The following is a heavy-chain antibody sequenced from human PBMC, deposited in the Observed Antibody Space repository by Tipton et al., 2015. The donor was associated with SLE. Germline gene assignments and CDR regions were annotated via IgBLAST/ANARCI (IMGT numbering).Heavy chain of an antibody. CDR2: IIPIFGTA. V-gene: IGHV1-69*05. J-gene: IGHJ4*02. D-gene: IGHD1-26*01. CDR3: ARTRRLRGGHGDYFDY. Sequence: QSGPEVKKPGSSVKVSCKASGGTFSSYAISWVRQAPGQGLEWMGGIIPIFGTANYAQKFQGRVTITTDESTSTAYMELRSLRSDDTAVYYCARTRRLRGGHGDYFDYWGQGTLVTVSS. CDR1: GGTFSSYA.